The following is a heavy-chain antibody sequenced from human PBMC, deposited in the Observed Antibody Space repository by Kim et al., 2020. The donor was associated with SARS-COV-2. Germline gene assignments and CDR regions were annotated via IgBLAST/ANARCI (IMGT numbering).Heavy chain of an antibody. Sequence: SVKVSCKASGGSFSSHVISWVRQAPGQGLQWMGGIIPIFDTANYAQKLQGRVTIRADAATSTAYMELSGLRSDDTAVYFCAREEYRKSTWFGPFDYWGPGPLVSVS. CDR3: AREEYRKSTWFGPFDY. CDR1: GGSFSSHV. J-gene: IGHJ4*02. CDR2: IIPIFDTA. D-gene: IGHD3-10*01. V-gene: IGHV1-69*13.